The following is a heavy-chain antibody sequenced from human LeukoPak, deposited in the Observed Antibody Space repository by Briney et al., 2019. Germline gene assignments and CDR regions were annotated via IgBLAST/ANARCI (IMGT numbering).Heavy chain of an antibody. CDR3: AKGGSASCYSAVDY. V-gene: IGHV3-23*01. D-gene: IGHD2-15*01. J-gene: IGHJ4*02. Sequence: PGGSLRLSCAASGFTFSSYAMTWVRQAPGKGLEWVSVVCGGGASTYYTDSVKGRFTISRDNSKNTLYLQMDSLRADDTAIYYCAKGGSASCYSAVDYWGRETLVTVSS. CDR1: GFTFSSYA. CDR2: VCGGGAST.